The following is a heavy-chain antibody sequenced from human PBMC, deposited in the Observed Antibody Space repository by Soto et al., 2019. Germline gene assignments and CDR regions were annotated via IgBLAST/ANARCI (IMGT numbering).Heavy chain of an antibody. J-gene: IGHJ6*02. Sequence: GGSLRLSCAASGFTFSSYGMHWVRQAPGKGLEWVAVIWYDGSNKYYADSVKGRFTISRDNSKNTLYLQMNSLRAEDTAVYYCARSGLGGYSDYYYGMDVWGQGTTVTVSS. V-gene: IGHV3-33*01. CDR3: ARSGLGGYSDYYYGMDV. CDR1: GFTFSSYG. D-gene: IGHD3-10*01. CDR2: IWYDGSNK.